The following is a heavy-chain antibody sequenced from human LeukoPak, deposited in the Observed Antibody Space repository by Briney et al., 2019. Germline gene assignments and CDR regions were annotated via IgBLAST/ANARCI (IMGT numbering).Heavy chain of an antibody. CDR1: GYTFTGYY. V-gene: IGHV1-2*02. Sequence: ASVKVSCKASGYTFTGYYMHWVRQAPGQGLEWMGWINPNSGGTNYAQKFQGRVTMTRDTFISTAYMELSRLRSDDTAVYYCARDGGSTSCYKDYWGQGTLVTVSS. J-gene: IGHJ4*02. CDR2: INPNSGGT. CDR3: ARDGGSTSCYKDY. D-gene: IGHD2-2*01.